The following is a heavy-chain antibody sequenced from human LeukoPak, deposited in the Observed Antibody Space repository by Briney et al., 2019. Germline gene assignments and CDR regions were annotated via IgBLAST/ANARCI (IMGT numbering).Heavy chain of an antibody. V-gene: IGHV3-21*01. Sequence: GGSLRLSCAASGFTFSSYSMNWVRQAPGKGLEWVSSISSSSSYIYYADSVKGRFTISRDNAKNSLYLQMNSLRAEDTAVYYCASSRYYGSGSYSSDYWGQGTLVTVST. CDR3: ASSRYYGSGSYSSDY. D-gene: IGHD3-10*01. CDR1: GFTFSSYS. J-gene: IGHJ4*02. CDR2: ISSSSSYI.